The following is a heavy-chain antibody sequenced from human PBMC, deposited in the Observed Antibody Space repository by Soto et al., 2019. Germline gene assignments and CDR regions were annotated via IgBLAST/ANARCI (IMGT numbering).Heavy chain of an antibody. Sequence: QVQLVQSGAEVKKPGSSVKVSCKASGGTFSSYAISWVRQATGQGLEWMGGIIPIFGTANYAQKFQGRVTITADESTSTAYMELSSLRSEDTAVYYCARQVYYGSGSYYHYYYGMDVWGQGTTVTVSS. CDR3: ARQVYYGSGSYYHYYYGMDV. CDR2: IIPIFGTA. D-gene: IGHD3-10*01. CDR1: GGTFSSYA. J-gene: IGHJ6*02. V-gene: IGHV1-69*01.